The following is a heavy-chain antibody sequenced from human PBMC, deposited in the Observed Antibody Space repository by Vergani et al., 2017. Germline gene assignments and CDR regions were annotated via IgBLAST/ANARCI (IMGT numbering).Heavy chain of an antibody. CDR2: VSGSGHTT. V-gene: IGHV3-23*01. Sequence: EVQVLESGGGLVQPGGSLRLSCSASGFTFTTYAMVWVRQAPGKGLEWVSAVSGSGHTTYYADSVRGRFTISRDNSKNTMYLQMNSLRPEDTALYYCAKGRGFVSPDYWGQGTLVTVSS. D-gene: IGHD2-21*01. CDR1: GFTFTTYA. J-gene: IGHJ4*02. CDR3: AKGRGFVSPDY.